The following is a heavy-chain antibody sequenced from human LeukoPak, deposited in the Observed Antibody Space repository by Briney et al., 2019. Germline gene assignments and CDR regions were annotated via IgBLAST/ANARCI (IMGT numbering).Heavy chain of an antibody. CDR2: LSGSGGST. D-gene: IGHD1-26*01. CDR3: ARSSGSYGSR. J-gene: IGHJ4*02. CDR1: GFTFSSYG. Sequence: GGSLRLSCAASGFTFSSYGMSWVRQAPGKGLEWVSGLSGSGGSTYDADSVKGRFTISRDNSKNTLYLQMNSLRAEDTAVHYCARSSGSYGSRWGQGTLVTVSS. V-gene: IGHV3-23*01.